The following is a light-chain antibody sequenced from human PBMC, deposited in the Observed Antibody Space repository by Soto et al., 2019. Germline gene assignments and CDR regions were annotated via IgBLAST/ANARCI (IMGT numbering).Light chain of an antibody. CDR2: EVS. J-gene: IGLJ1*01. CDR1: SSDVGGYNY. Sequence: QSALTQPPSASGSPGQSVTISCTGTSSDVGGYNYVSWYQQHPGKAPKLMIYEVSKRPSGVPDRFSGSKSGNTASLTVSGLQDEDEADYYCSSYSGSNNPLYVFGTGTKLTVL. CDR3: SSYSGSNNPLYV. V-gene: IGLV2-8*01.